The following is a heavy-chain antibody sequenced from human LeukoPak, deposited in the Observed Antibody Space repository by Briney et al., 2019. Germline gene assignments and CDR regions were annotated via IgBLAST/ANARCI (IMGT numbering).Heavy chain of an antibody. CDR2: INHSGST. CDR1: GGSFSGYY. J-gene: IGHJ4*02. V-gene: IGHV4-34*01. Sequence: SETLSLTCAVYGGSFSGYYWSWIRQPPGKGLEWIGEINHSGSTNYNPSLKSRVTISVDTPKNQFSLKLSSVTAADTAVYYCARTGIAVLFDYWGQGTLVTVPS. D-gene: IGHD6-19*01. CDR3: ARTGIAVLFDY.